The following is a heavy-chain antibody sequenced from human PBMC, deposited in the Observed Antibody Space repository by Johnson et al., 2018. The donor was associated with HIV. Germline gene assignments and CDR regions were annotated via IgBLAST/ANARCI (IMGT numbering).Heavy chain of an antibody. CDR1: GFTFSSYD. J-gene: IGHJ3*01. Sequence: GLLVESGGGAVEPGRSLRLSCEASGFTFSSYDMQWVRQAPGKGLEYVSAIRSNGGRPHYANSVKGRFTISRDISKNTLSLHMGSLRAEDMAVYFCASISLGAFDFWGQGTLVTVSS. CDR3: ASISLGAFDF. CDR2: IRSNGGRP. V-gene: IGHV3-64*01.